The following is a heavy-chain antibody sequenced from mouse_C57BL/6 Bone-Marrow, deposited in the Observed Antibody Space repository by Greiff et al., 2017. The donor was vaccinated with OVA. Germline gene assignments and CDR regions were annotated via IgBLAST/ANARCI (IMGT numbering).Heavy chain of an antibody. CDR2: IDPENGDT. V-gene: IGHV14-4*01. CDR1: GFNIKDDY. CDR3: STGGY. Sequence: DVHLVESGAELVRPGASVKLSCTASGFNIKDDYMHWVKQRPEQGLEWIGWIDPENGDTDYASKFQGKATITADTPSNTAYLQLSSLTSEDTAVYYCSTGGYWGQGTTLTVSS. J-gene: IGHJ2*01.